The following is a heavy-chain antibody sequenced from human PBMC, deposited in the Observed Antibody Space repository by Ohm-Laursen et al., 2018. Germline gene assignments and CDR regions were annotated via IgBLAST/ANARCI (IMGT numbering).Heavy chain of an antibody. Sequence: SETLSLTCSVSGGSISSYYWTWIRQAPGKGLEWIGYIYDSGSTNYNPSLKSRVTISVDTSKNQFSLNLSSVTAADTAVYYCARGQSMFDSWGQGTLVTVSS. V-gene: IGHV4-59*01. D-gene: IGHD4-11*01. CDR3: ARGQSMFDS. CDR2: IYDSGST. CDR1: GGSISSYY. J-gene: IGHJ4*02.